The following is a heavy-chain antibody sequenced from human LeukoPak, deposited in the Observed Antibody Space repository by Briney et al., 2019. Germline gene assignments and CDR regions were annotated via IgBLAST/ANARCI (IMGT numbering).Heavy chain of an antibody. D-gene: IGHD1-26*01. CDR1: GYTFTGYY. V-gene: IGHV1-2*02. Sequence: ASAKVSCKASGYTFTGYYMHWVRQAPGQGLEWMGWINPNSGGTNYAQKFQGRVTMTRDTSISTAYMELSRLRSDDTAVYYCARDLSGRYYHAFDIWGQGTMVTVSS. J-gene: IGHJ3*02. CDR2: INPNSGGT. CDR3: ARDLSGRYYHAFDI.